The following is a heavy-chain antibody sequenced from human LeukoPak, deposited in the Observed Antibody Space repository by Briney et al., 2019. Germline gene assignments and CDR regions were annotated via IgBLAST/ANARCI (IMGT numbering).Heavy chain of an antibody. CDR3: AKDREEYYDSSPFDY. CDR2: ISSSGSTI. CDR1: GFTFSDYY. V-gene: IGHV3-11*04. J-gene: IGHJ4*02. D-gene: IGHD3-22*01. Sequence: GGSLRLSCAASGFTFSDYYMSWIRQAPGKGLEWVSYISSSGSTIYYADSVKSRFTISRDNSKNTLYLQMNSLRAEDTAVYYCAKDREEYYDSSPFDYWGQGTLVTVSS.